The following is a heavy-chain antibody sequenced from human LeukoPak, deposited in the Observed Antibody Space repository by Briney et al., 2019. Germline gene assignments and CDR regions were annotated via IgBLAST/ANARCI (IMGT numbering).Heavy chain of an antibody. J-gene: IGHJ4*02. D-gene: IGHD3-16*01. CDR3: ARRAINSVMFDY. V-gene: IGHV4-59*01. CDR1: GGSISSYY. CDR2: TYYSGST. Sequence: PSETLSLTCTVSGGSISSYYWSWIRQPPGKGLEWIGYTYYSGSTNYNPSLKNRVTISVDTSNNQFSLKLSSVTAADTAVYFCARRAINSVMFDYWGQGTLVTVSS.